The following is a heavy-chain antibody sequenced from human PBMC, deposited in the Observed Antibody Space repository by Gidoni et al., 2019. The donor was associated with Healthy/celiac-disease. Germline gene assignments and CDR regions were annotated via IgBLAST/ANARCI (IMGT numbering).Heavy chain of an antibody. CDR3: ARVSCGGDCHTFDY. CDR1: GFTFSSYA. D-gene: IGHD2-21*01. J-gene: IGHJ4*02. Sequence: QVQLVESGGGVVQPGRSLSLSCAASGFTFSSYAMHWVRQAPGKGLEWVAVISYDGSNKYYADSVKGRFTISRDNSKNTLYLQMNSRRAEDTAVYYCARVSCGGDCHTFDYWGQGTLVTVSS. CDR2: ISYDGSNK. V-gene: IGHV3-30-3*01.